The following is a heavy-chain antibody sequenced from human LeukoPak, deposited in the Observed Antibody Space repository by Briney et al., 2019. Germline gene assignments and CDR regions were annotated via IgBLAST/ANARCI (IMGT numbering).Heavy chain of an antibody. J-gene: IGHJ4*02. CDR1: GFTFSSYA. Sequence: PGRSLCLSCAASGFTFSSYAMHWVRQAPGKGLEWVAVISYDGSNKYYADSVKGRFTISRDNSKNTLYLQMNSLRAEDTAVYYCARGSLVHYYGSGSYRIRAGFDYWGQGTLVTVSS. D-gene: IGHD3-10*01. CDR2: ISYDGSNK. V-gene: IGHV3-30*04. CDR3: ARGSLVHYYGSGSYRIRAGFDY.